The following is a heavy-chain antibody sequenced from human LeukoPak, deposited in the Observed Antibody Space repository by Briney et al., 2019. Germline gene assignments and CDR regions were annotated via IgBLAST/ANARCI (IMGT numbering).Heavy chain of an antibody. CDR1: GFTFSSYA. Sequence: GGSLRLSCAASGFTFSSYAMSWVRQALGKGLEWVSAISGSGGSTYYAGSVKGRFTISRDNSKNTLYLQMNSLRAEDTAVYYCAKIGELYYFDYWGQGTLVTVSS. J-gene: IGHJ4*02. D-gene: IGHD3-10*01. CDR3: AKIGELYYFDY. CDR2: ISGSGGST. V-gene: IGHV3-23*01.